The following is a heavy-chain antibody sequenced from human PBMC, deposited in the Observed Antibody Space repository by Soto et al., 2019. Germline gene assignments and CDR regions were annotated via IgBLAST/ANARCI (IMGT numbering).Heavy chain of an antibody. CDR3: ARDRDSSGSLSGY. V-gene: IGHV1-18*01. CDR2: ISGYNGNT. J-gene: IGHJ4*02. Sequence: QVQLVQSGAEVKEPGASVKVSCKAFGYTFTTYGITWVRQAPGQGLEWMGWISGYNGNTNYAQKLQGRVTMTTDTATRTAYMELRSLRSDDTGVYYCARDRDSSGSLSGYWGQGTLVTVSS. CDR1: GYTFTTYG. D-gene: IGHD6-19*01.